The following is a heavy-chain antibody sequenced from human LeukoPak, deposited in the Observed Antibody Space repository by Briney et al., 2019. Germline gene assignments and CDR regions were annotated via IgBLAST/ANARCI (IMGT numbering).Heavy chain of an antibody. CDR1: GFTFSSYS. CDR3: ARESLGYCSGSTCYYFYMDF. J-gene: IGHJ6*03. Sequence: GGSLRLSCAASGFTFSSYSMNWFRQAPGKGLEWLSYISGSSSTIYDADSVKGRFTISRDNAKNSLYLQMNSLRAEDTAVYYCARESLGYCSGSTCYYFYMDFWGKGTTVTVSS. D-gene: IGHD2-15*01. V-gene: IGHV3-48*04. CDR2: ISGSSSTI.